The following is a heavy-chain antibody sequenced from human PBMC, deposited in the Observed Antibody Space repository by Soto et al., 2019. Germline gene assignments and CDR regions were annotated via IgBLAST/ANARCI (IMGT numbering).Heavy chain of an antibody. Sequence: LSGGSLRLSCAASGFTVSSNYMSWVRQTPGKGLEWVSVIYSGGSTYYADSVKGRFTISRDNSKNTLYLKMNSLRAENTVVYYWARPPFPIMYFDYGGRGTRVPVSS. J-gene: IGHJ4*02. CDR2: IYSGGST. CDR1: GFTVSSNY. D-gene: IGHD3-16*01. V-gene: IGHV3-53*01. CDR3: ARPPFPIMYFDY.